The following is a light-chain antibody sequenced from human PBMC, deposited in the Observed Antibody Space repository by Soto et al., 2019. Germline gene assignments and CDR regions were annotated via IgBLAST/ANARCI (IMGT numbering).Light chain of an antibody. V-gene: IGLV1-44*01. CDR1: SSNIGSHT. J-gene: IGLJ3*02. CDR2: SND. CDR3: ATWEDSLNGPV. Sequence: QSVLTQPPSASATRGQRVAISCSGSSSNIGSHTVNWYHQLPGTAPKLLIYSNDQRPSGVPGRFSGSKSGTSASLAISGLQSEDEGEYYCATWEDSLNGPVFGGGTKVTVL.